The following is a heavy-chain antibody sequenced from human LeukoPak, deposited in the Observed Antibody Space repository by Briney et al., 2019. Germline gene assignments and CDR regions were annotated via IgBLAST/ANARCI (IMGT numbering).Heavy chain of an antibody. CDR1: GFTVSSNY. V-gene: IGHV3-66*01. CDR2: IYSGGST. Sequence: GGSLRLSCAASGFTVSSNYMNWVRQAPGKGLEWVSIIYSGGSTYYADSVKGRFTISRDNSKNTLYLQMNSLRAEDTAVYYCAREVGATGLLYYGMDVWGQGTTVTVSS. D-gene: IGHD1-26*01. J-gene: IGHJ6*02. CDR3: AREVGATGLLYYGMDV.